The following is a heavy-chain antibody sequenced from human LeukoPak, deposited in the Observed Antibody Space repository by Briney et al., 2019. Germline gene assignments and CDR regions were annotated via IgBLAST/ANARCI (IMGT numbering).Heavy chain of an antibody. D-gene: IGHD6-13*01. J-gene: IGHJ5*02. CDR3: ARASGIAAAGTSEDGWFDP. CDR2: INPNSGGT. V-gene: IGHV1-2*02. CDR1: GYTFTGYY. Sequence: GASVKVSCKASGYTFTGYYMHWVRQAPGQGLEWMGWINPNSGGTNYAQKFQGRVTMTRDTSISTAYMELSRLRSDDTAVYYCARASGIAAAGTSEDGWFDPWGQGTLVTVSS.